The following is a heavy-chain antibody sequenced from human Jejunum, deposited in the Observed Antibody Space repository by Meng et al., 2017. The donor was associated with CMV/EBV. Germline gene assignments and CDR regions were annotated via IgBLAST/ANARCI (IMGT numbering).Heavy chain of an antibody. CDR1: GFTFGSYA. D-gene: IGHD1-26*01. J-gene: IGHJ4*02. CDR2: ISDSSERT. CDR3: AREFYSNPDS. Sequence: EVQLLESGXGFVQPGGSLGLSCAASGFTFGSYAMSWVRQAPGKGLEWVSSISDSSERTYYVDSVKGRFTISRDNSENTLYLQMNSLRTEDTAVYYCAREFYSNPDSWGQGTLVTVSS. V-gene: IGHV3-23*01.